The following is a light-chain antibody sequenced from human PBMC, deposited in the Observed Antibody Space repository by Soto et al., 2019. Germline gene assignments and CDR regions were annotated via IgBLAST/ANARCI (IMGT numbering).Light chain of an antibody. CDR2: AAS. CDR3: QQYYSYLYT. CDR1: QGISSY. J-gene: IGKJ5*01. Sequence: VICMTLSLSVLSAPPRYRVTLSFLMSQGISSYLALYQQKPGKAPKLLIYAASTLQSGVPSRFSGSGSGTDFTLTISCLQSEDFATYYCQQYYSYLYTFGQGTRLEI. V-gene: IGKV1D-8*03.